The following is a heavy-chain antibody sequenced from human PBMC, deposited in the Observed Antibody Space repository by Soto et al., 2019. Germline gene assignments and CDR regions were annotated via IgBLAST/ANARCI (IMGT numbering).Heavy chain of an antibody. D-gene: IGHD2-2*01. CDR2: IHPNGRT. J-gene: IGHJ4*02. V-gene: IGHV4-4*02. Sequence: QVQLQESGPGLVEPSGTLSLTCAVSGGSISSDNWWTWVRQPPGEGLEWIGEIHPNGRTNYKPSLKSRITISVDKSENQFSLWLTSVTAADTALYYCATRYCIHTTCYVYWDQGTLVTVSS. CDR3: ATRYCIHTTCYVY. CDR1: GGSISSDNW.